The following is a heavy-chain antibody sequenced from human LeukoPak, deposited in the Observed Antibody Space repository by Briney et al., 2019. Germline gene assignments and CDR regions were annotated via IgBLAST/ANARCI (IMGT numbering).Heavy chain of an antibody. CDR3: ARAGMIQPYYYYGMDV. CDR2: IYYSGST. J-gene: IGHJ6*02. V-gene: IGHV4-59*01. CDR1: GGSISSYY. Sequence: PSETLSLTCTVSGGSISSYYWSWIRQPPGKGLEWIGYIYYSGSTNYNPSLKSRVTISVDTSKNQFSLKLSSVTAADTAVYYCARAGMIQPYYYYGMDVWGQGTTVTVSS. D-gene: IGHD5-18*01.